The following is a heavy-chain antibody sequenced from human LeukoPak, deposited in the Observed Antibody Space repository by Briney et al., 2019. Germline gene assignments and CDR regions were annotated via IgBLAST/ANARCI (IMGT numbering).Heavy chain of an antibody. Sequence: ASVKVSCKASASTFSTYAIHWVRQAPGQGLEWMGWINPNSGGTNYAQKFQGRVTMTRDTSISTGYMELSRLRSDDTAVYYCARGDNWNEMWWFDPWGQGTLVTVSS. D-gene: IGHD1-1*01. J-gene: IGHJ5*02. CDR3: ARGDNWNEMWWFDP. CDR2: INPNSGGT. V-gene: IGHV1-2*02. CDR1: ASTFSTYA.